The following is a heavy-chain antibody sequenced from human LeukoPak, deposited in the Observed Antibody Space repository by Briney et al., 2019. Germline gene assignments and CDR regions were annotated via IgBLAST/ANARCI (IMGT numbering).Heavy chain of an antibody. CDR3: AKDVGRELRTWDY. V-gene: IGHV3-30*02. CDR1: GFTFSSYG. D-gene: IGHD1-7*01. CDR2: IRYVGRNK. Sequence: PGGSLRLSCAASGFTFSSYGMHWVRQAPSKGLEWVAFIRYVGRNKYYADSVKGRFTISRDNSTNTLYMQMNSLRAENTAVNYCAKDVGRELRTWDYWGQGSLVTVSS. J-gene: IGHJ4*02.